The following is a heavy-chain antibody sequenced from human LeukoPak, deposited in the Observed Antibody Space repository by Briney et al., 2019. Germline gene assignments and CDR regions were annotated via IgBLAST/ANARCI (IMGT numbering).Heavy chain of an antibody. V-gene: IGHV3-7*01. CDR1: EFTFGNSW. Sequence: PGGSLRLSCAASEFTFGNSWMSWVRQAPGKGLEWVATIKPDGSEKYYVDSAKGRFTISRDNAKNSLYLQMSSLRAEDTAVYYCAAANYFDYWGQGTLVTVSS. J-gene: IGHJ4*02. CDR2: IKPDGSEK. CDR3: AAANYFDY.